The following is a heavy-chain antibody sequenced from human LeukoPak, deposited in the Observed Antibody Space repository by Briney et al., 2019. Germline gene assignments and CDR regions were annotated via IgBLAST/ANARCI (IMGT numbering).Heavy chain of an antibody. CDR1: GGSISSYY. Sequence: SETLSLTCTVSGGSISSYYCSWIRQPAGKGLEWIGRIYTSGSTNYNPSLKSRVTISVDTSKNQFSLKLSSVTAADTAVYYCARGQNRKRALGTGRRYYFDYWGQGTLVTVSS. J-gene: IGHJ4*02. CDR2: IYTSGST. D-gene: IGHD7-27*01. V-gene: IGHV4-4*07. CDR3: ARGQNRKRALGTGRRYYFDY.